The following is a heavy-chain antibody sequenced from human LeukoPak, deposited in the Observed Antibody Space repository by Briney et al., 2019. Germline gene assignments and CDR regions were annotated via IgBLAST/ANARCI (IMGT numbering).Heavy chain of an antibody. J-gene: IGHJ4*02. V-gene: IGHV1-2*06. CDR1: GYTFTGYY. CDR2: INPNSGGT. Sequence: ASVKVSCKASGYTFTGYYIHWVRQAPGQGLEWMGRINPNSGGTNHAQIFQGRVTMTRDTSISTAYLELSRLRSDDTAVYYCTRGWGTCYFDYWGQGTLVTVSS. CDR3: TRGWGTCYFDY. D-gene: IGHD3-16*01.